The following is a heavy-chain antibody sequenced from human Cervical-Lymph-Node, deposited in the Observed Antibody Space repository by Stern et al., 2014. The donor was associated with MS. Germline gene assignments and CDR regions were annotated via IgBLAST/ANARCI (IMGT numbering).Heavy chain of an antibody. Sequence: VQLAQSGAEVKKPGASVKVSCKASGYTFTDYAISWVRQAPGQGLEWMGWIGTNIGNTNYAQKFQGRVTLATDTSTSTVYMELRSLRSDDTAMYYCRAGSDAFDVWGQGTMITVSS. D-gene: IGHD6-13*01. J-gene: IGHJ3*01. CDR1: GYTFTDYA. CDR2: IGTNIGNT. V-gene: IGHV1-18*01. CDR3: RAGSDAFDV.